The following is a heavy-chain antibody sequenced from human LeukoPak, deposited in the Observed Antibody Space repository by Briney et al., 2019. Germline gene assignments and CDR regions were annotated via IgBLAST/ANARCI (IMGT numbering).Heavy chain of an antibody. V-gene: IGHV3-7*01. CDR2: IKQDGSEK. CDR3: VRDPGSRFLQWPN. CDR1: GFTFSSYW. Sequence: GGSLRLSCAASGFTFSSYWMSWVRQAPGKGLEWVANIKQDGSEKYYVDSVKGRFTISRDNAKNSLYLQMNSLRAEDTAVYYCVRDPGSRFLQWPNWGQGTLVTVSS. J-gene: IGHJ4*02. D-gene: IGHD3-3*01.